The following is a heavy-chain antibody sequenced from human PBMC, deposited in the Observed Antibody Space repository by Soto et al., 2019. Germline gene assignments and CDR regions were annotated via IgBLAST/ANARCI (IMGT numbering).Heavy chain of an antibody. CDR2: IWYDGSNK. Sequence: GGSLRLSCVVSGFTVNSNYMAWVRQAPGKGPEWVAVIWYDGSNKYYADSVKGRFTISRDNSRNILYLQMDSLRPEDTALFYCAREDNDFDIWGQGTMVTVSS. CDR3: AREDNDFDI. J-gene: IGHJ3*02. V-gene: IGHV3-33*08. CDR1: GFTVNSNY.